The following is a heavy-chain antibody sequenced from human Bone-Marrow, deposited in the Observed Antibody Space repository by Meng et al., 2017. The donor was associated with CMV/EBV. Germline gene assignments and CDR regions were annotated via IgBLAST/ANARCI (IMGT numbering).Heavy chain of an antibody. CDR2: IKQDGSEK. Sequence: GGSLRLSCAASGFNFNTYWMSWVRQAPGKGLEWVANIKQDGSEKYYVDSVKGRFTISRDNAKNSLYLQMNSLRAEDTAVYYCARYCSSTSCPSGYYYYYYGMDVWGQGTTVTVSS. CDR1: GFNFNTYW. D-gene: IGHD2-2*01. V-gene: IGHV3-7*01. CDR3: ARYCSSTSCPSGYYYYYYGMDV. J-gene: IGHJ6*02.